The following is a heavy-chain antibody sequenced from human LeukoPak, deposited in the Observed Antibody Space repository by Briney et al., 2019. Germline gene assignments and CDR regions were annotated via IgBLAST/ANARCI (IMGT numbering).Heavy chain of an antibody. CDR2: ISATGGTT. J-gene: IGHJ4*02. CDR1: GFSFSTCA. D-gene: IGHD5-18*01. V-gene: IGHV3-23*01. Sequence: GGSLRLTCVASGFSFSTCAMSWVRQAPGKGLEWVSLISATGGTTYYADSVKGRFTISRDNSKNTLYLQMNTLRAEDTALYYCAKGTGYSYAYSFDYWGQGTLVTVSS. CDR3: AKGTGYSYAYSFDY.